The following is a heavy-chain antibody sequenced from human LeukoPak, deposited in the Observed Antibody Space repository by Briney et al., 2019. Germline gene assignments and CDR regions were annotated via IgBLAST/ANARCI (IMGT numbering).Heavy chain of an antibody. J-gene: IGHJ5*02. Sequence: PGGSLRLSCEGSGFTFRSHWMSWVRQAPGKGLEWVANIHQYGGEKYYVDSVRGRFSISRDNAKNSLYLEMNSLRAEDTAAYYCARAEVALSQESWGQGTLVTVSS. V-gene: IGHV3-7*01. CDR2: IHQYGGEK. CDR3: ARAEVALSQES. CDR1: GFTFRSHW. D-gene: IGHD3-10*01.